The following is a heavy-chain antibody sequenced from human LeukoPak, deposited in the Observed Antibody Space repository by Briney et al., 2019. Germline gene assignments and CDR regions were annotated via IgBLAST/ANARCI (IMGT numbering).Heavy chain of an antibody. J-gene: IGHJ6*04. CDR3: AKNIAALDFYAMDV. CDR2: ISHDGTEK. CDR1: GFSFNNKG. Sequence: GGSLRLSCVASGFSFNNKGMHWVRQVPGKGLEWVATISHDGTEKDYAVSAKGRFTISRDSSTNTLFLQMNSLRPEDTALYYCAKNIAALDFYAMDVWGTGTTVIVSS. V-gene: IGHV3-30*18. D-gene: IGHD6-13*01.